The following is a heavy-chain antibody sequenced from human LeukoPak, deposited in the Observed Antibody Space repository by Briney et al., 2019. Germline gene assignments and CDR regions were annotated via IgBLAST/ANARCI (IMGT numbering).Heavy chain of an antibody. D-gene: IGHD6-6*01. J-gene: IGHJ5*02. CDR2: INHSGSA. CDR3: ARGKWIAARLLDP. Sequence: SETLSLTCAVYDGSFSGYYWSRIRQPPGKGLEWIGEINHSGSANYNPSLKSRVTISVDTSKNQFSLKLSSVTAADTAVYYCARGKWIAARLLDPWGQGTLVTVSS. V-gene: IGHV4-34*01. CDR1: DGSFSGYY.